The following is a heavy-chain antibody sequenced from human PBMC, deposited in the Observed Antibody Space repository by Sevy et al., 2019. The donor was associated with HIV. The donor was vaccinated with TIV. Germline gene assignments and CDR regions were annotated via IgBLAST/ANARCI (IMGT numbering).Heavy chain of an antibody. CDR3: AREGPRIAQFDY. Sequence: SETLSLTCTVSGGSVSSSSYYWGWIRQPPGKGLDWIGSIYYSGSTYYNPSLKSRVTISVDTSKNQCSLKVRSVTAADTAVYYCAREGPRIAQFDYWGQGALVTVSS. D-gene: IGHD6-13*01. V-gene: IGHV4-39*02. CDR1: GGSVSSSSYY. J-gene: IGHJ4*02. CDR2: IYYSGST.